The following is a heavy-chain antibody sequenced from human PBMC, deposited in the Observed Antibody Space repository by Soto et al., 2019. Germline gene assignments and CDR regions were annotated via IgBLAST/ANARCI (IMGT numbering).Heavy chain of an antibody. CDR3: ARRAETNGWNGFGADKYYFDF. CDR1: GYTLTSYD. D-gene: IGHD1-1*01. Sequence: ASVKVSCKASGYTLTSYDIYCVLQSTLQWLDGMGWLNPNTGNSGYAQKFQGRITVTSDTSINTVHMELSSLRSEDTAVYYCARRAETNGWNGFGADKYYFDFWGQGTLVTVSS. J-gene: IGHJ4*02. CDR2: LNPNTGNS. V-gene: IGHV1-8*01.